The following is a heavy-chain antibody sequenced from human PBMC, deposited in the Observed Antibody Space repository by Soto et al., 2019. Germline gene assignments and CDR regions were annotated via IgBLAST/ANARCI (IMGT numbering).Heavy chain of an antibody. CDR1: GGSINNGVYF. CDR2: VHASGNT. CDR3: VRGFVEAAMAVDY. J-gene: IGHJ4*02. D-gene: IGHD5-18*01. Sequence: QVQLQESGPGLVQPSQTLSLTCSVSGGSINNGVYFWSWIRQHPGKGLEWIGYVHASGNTYYNPSLKGRVAMSIDTSKNQFYLNLKSVTAADTAVFYCVRGFVEAAMAVDYWGPGTLITVSS. V-gene: IGHV4-31*03.